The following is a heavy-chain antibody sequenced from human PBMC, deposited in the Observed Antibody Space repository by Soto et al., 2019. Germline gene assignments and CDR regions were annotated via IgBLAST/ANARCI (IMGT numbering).Heavy chain of an antibody. D-gene: IGHD1-26*01. CDR3: ARTPLL. CDR2: IFIGGNT. CDR1: GGSISSSTYY. J-gene: IGHJ4*02. Sequence: PSETLSLTCTVSGGSISSSTYYWGWMRQPPGKGLEWIAGIFIGGNTYYNPSLKSRVTISVDTSKNQFSLKLSSVTAADTAVYYCARTPLLWGQGTLVTVSS. V-gene: IGHV4-39*07.